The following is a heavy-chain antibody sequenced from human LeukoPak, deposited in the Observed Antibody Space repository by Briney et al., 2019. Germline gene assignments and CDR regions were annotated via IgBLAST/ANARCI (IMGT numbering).Heavy chain of an antibody. V-gene: IGHV4-34*01. J-gene: IGHJ4*02. Sequence: SETLSLTCAVYGGSFSGYYWSWIRQPPGKGLEWIGEINHSGSTNYNPSLKSRVTISVDTSKNQFSLKLSSVTAADTAVYYCARSQLDDSCGYSLDYWGQGTLVTVSS. D-gene: IGHD3-22*01. CDR1: GGSFSGYY. CDR3: ARSQLDDSCGYSLDY. CDR2: INHSGST.